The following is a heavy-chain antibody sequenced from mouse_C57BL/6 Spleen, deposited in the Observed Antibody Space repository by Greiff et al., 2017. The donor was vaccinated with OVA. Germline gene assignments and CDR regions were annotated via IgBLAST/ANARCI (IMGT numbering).Heavy chain of an antibody. CDR1: GYTFTSYW. V-gene: IGHV1-55*01. D-gene: IGHD1-1*01. Sequence: VQLQQSGAELVKPGASVKMSCKASGYTFTSYWITWVKQRPGQGLEWIGDIYPGSGSTNYNEKFKSKATLTVDTSSSTAYMQLSSLTSEDSAVYYCVITTVVATDYFDYWGQGTTLTVSS. CDR3: VITTVVATDYFDY. CDR2: IYPGSGST. J-gene: IGHJ2*01.